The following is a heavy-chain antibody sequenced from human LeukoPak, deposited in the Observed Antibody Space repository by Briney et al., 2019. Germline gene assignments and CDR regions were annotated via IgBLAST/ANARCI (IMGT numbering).Heavy chain of an antibody. J-gene: IGHJ4*02. CDR3: ARDKWYSYSTTATLVFDF. D-gene: IGHD4-11*01. Sequence: SQTLSLTCTVSGGSISSGGYYWSWLRQHPGKGLERIGYIYYSGSTYYNPSLKSRVTISLDTSKNQISLKLSSVTAADTAVYYCARDKWYSYSTTATLVFDFWGQGTLVTVSS. CDR1: GGSISSGGYY. V-gene: IGHV4-31*03. CDR2: IYYSGST.